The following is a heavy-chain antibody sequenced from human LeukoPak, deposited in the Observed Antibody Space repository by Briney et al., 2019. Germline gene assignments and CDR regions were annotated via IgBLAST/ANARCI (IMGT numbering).Heavy chain of an antibody. CDR3: ARSLGGSSRYWGAFDI. CDR2: IWYDGNDK. CDR1: TFTFSRYG. D-gene: IGHD6-13*01. V-gene: IGHV3-33*01. J-gene: IGHJ3*02. Sequence: GGSLRLSCAASTFTFSRYGIHWVRQAPGKGLEWVAVIWYDGNDKYYGDSVKGRFTISRDNSKNTLYLQMNRLRAEDTAVYYCARSLGGSSRYWGAFDIWGQGTMVIVSS.